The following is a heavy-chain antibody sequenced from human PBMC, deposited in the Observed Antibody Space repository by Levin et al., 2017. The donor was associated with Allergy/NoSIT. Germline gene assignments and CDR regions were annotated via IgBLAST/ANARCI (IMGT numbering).Heavy chain of an antibody. Sequence: PSETLSLTCAVYGGSFSGYYWSWIRQPPGKGLEWIGEINHSGSTNYNPSLKSRVTISVDTSKNQFSLKLSSVTAADTAVYYCARDDILTGYWSWNRNFDYWGQGTLVTVSS. J-gene: IGHJ4*02. CDR1: GGSFSGYY. CDR2: INHSGST. CDR3: ARDDILTGYWSWNRNFDY. V-gene: IGHV4-34*01. D-gene: IGHD3-9*01.